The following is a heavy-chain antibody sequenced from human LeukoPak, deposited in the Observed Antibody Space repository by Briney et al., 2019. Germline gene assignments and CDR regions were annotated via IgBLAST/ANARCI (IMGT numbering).Heavy chain of an antibody. J-gene: IGHJ4*02. Sequence: GSLKLSCAASGFTFSSYEMNWVRQAPGKGLEWVSYISSSGTTIYYADSVKGRFTISRDNAKNSLYLQMNSLRAEDTAVYYCAIGLFEEQQPYWGQGNLGSVSS. V-gene: IGHV3-48*03. CDR3: AIGLFEEQQPY. CDR2: ISSSGTTI. D-gene: IGHD6-13*01. CDR1: GFTFSSYE.